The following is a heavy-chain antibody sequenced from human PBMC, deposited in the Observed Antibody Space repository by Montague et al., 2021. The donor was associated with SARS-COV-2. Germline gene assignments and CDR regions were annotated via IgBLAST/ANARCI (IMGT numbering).Heavy chain of an antibody. Sequence: SETLSLTCAVYGGSVSRCSWGWIRQPPGRRLEWIGEINQGGSTSYNPSLKSRVTISVDTSKNQFSLRLSSVTAADTAVYYCAREAVEKRVRTRMTGRLEENYYYVLDVWGQGTTVIVSS. CDR2: INQGGST. V-gene: IGHV4-34*01. CDR1: GGSVSRCS. J-gene: IGHJ6*02. CDR3: AREAVEKRVRTRMTGRLEENYYYVLDV. D-gene: IGHD3-3*01.